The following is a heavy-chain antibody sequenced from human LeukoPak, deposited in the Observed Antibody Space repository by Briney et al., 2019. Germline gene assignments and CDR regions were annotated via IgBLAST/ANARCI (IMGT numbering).Heavy chain of an antibody. J-gene: IGHJ6*03. CDR2: ISAYNGNT. V-gene: IGHV1-18*01. Sequence: ASVKVSCKASNYTFTDYGISWVRQALGQGLEWMGWISAYNGNTKYAQKVQGRVTMTTDPSTSTAYMDLRSLRSDDTAVYYCARGHILYYYRYMDVWGKGTTVTVSS. CDR1: NYTFTDYG. CDR3: ARGHILYYYRYMDV.